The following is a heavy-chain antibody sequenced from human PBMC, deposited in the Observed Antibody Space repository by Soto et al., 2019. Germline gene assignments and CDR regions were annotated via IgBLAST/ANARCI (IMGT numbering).Heavy chain of an antibody. D-gene: IGHD3-22*01. J-gene: IGHJ5*02. CDR2: IYHSGST. CDR3: ARVESGGYYPNWFDP. CDR1: GYSISSGYY. V-gene: IGHV4-38-2*01. Sequence: PSETLSLTXAVSGYSISSGYYWGWIRQPPGKGLEWIGSIYHSGSTYYNPSLKSRVTISVDTSKNQFSLKLSSVTAADTAVYYCARVESGGYYPNWFDPWGQGTLVTVSS.